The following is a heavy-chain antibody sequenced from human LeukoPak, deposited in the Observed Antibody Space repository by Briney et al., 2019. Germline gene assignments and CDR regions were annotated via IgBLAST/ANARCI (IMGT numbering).Heavy chain of an antibody. Sequence: PGGSLRLSCAASGFTFDDYGMSWVRQASGKGLEWVSGINWNGGSTGYADSVKGRFTISRDNAKNSLYLQMNSLRAEDTALYYCARDPSLTAARRWFDYWGQGTLVTVSS. CDR3: ARDPSLTAARRWFDY. J-gene: IGHJ4*02. V-gene: IGHV3-20*04. CDR2: INWNGGST. CDR1: GFTFDDYG. D-gene: IGHD6-6*01.